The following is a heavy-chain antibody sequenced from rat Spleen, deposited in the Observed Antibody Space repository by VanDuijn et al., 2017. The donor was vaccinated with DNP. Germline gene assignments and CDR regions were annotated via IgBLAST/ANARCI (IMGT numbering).Heavy chain of an antibody. CDR2: INYSGGT. J-gene: IGHJ1*01. CDR1: GYSITSNY. D-gene: IGHD5-1*01. V-gene: IGHV3-1*01. Sequence: EVQLQESGPGLVKPSQSLSLTCSVTGYSITSNYWAWIRKFPGDKMEWIGYINYSGGTGYNPSLKSRISITRDTSNNQFFLQLSSKTAEDTATYYCARGAGSPYWYFDFWGPGTMVTVSS. CDR3: ARGAGSPYWYFDF.